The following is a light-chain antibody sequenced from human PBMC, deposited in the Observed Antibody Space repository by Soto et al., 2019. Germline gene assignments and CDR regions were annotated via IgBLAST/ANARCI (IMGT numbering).Light chain of an antibody. Sequence: EIVMTQSPATLSVSPGERATLSCRASQSVSSNLAWYQQKPGQAPRLLIYGASTRATGIPARFSGSGSGTEFTLTVSSRQAEDFAVYYFQQYNNWPPVTFGQGTKVEI. J-gene: IGKJ1*01. CDR2: GAS. V-gene: IGKV3-15*01. CDR1: QSVSSN. CDR3: QQYNNWPPVT.